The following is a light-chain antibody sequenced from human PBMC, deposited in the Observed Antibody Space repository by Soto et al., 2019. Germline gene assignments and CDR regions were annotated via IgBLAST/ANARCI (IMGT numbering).Light chain of an antibody. CDR3: PQLNSYPIT. Sequence: DIQLTQAPSFLSASVGDRVTITCRASQGLISYLGCYQQNPGKAPQLLVYAACTLHSGVPSRFSGSGPGTEFTLSISSCQPEDCATHYSPQLNSYPITFGNGTPLAIK. CDR2: AAC. J-gene: IGKJ5*01. V-gene: IGKV1-9*01. CDR1: QGLISY.